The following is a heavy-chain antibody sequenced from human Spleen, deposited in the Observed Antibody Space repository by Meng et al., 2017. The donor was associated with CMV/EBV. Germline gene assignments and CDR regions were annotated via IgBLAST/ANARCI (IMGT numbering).Heavy chain of an antibody. CDR3: CSRRFGEWGY. D-gene: IGHD3-10*01. Sequence: QVQLQQWAAGLLKPSQTLSLTCAVYGGSFSGYYWSWIRQPPGKGLEWIGEINHSGSTNYNPSLKSRVTISVDTSKNQFSLKLSSVTAADTAVYYCCSRRFGEWGYWGQGTLVTVSS. V-gene: IGHV4-34*01. CDR1: GGSFSGYY. J-gene: IGHJ4*02. CDR2: INHSGST.